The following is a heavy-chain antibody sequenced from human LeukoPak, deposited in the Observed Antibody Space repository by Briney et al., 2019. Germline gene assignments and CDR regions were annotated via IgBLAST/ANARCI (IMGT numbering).Heavy chain of an antibody. CDR2: ISSLGSTI. CDR1: GFTFSTYS. Sequence: GGSLRLSCAASGFTFSTYSMNWVRQAPGKGLEWVSYISSLGSTIYYADSVKGRFTISRDNAKNSLYLQMNSLRAEDTAVYYCARGEQEMATMSIDYWGQGTLVTVSS. J-gene: IGHJ4*02. V-gene: IGHV3-48*01. CDR3: ARGEQEMATMSIDY. D-gene: IGHD5-24*01.